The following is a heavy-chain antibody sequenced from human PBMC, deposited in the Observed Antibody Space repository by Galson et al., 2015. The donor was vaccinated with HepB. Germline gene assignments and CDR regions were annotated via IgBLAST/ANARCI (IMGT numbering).Heavy chain of an antibody. D-gene: IGHD3-16*01. J-gene: IGHJ4*02. Sequence: SLRLSCAASGFTFSSYAMHWVRQAPGKGLEWVAVISYDGSNKYYADSVKGRFTISRDNSKNTLYLQMNSLRAEDTAVYYCARDRIMITFGGVMYYWGQGTLVTVSS. CDR1: GFTFSSYA. V-gene: IGHV3-30*04. CDR3: ARDRIMITFGGVMYY. CDR2: ISYDGSNK.